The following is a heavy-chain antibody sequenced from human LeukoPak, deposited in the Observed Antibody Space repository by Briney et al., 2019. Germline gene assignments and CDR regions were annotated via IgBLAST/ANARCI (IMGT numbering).Heavy chain of an antibody. J-gene: IGHJ4*02. CDR3: AKSHRGHCSTTTCDDEGDY. V-gene: IGHV3-23*01. D-gene: IGHD2-2*01. CDR2: ISSGGDKT. Sequence: PGGSLRLSCAASGFTFSSYGTHWVRQAPGKGLEWVSSISSGGDKTYYADSVRGRFTISRDNSKNTLYLQLNSLRAEDTAVYYCAKSHRGHCSTTTCDDEGDYWGQGTLVTVSS. CDR1: GFTFSSYG.